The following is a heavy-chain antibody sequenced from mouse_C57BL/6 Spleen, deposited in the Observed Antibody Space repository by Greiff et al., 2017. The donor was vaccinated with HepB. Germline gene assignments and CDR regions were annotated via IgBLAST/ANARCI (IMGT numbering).Heavy chain of an antibody. Sequence: QVHVKQPGAELVMPGASVKLSCKASGYTFTSYWMHWVKQRPGQGLEWIGEIDPSDSYTNYNQKFKGKSTLTVDKSSSTAYMQLSSLTSEDSAVYYCARSCKLSWFAYWGQGTLVTVSA. J-gene: IGHJ3*01. D-gene: IGHD4-1*01. V-gene: IGHV1-69*01. CDR2: IDPSDSYT. CDR1: GYTFTSYW. CDR3: ARSCKLSWFAY.